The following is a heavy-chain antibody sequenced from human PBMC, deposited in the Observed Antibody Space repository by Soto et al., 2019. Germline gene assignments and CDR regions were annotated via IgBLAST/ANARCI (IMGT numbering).Heavy chain of an antibody. J-gene: IGHJ5*02. CDR3: ARDPRSRWWFDP. V-gene: IGHV4-59*11. CDR2: TYFRGSA. D-gene: IGHD6-13*01. CDR1: GVSITSHY. Sequence: DTLSGTCDVXGVSITSHYWNWIRQSPGMGLEWIGSTYFRGSASYKPSLQSRVTTSLDTPKDQLSLTLSAVTAADSPVYYCARDPRSRWWFDPWGPGILVTVSS.